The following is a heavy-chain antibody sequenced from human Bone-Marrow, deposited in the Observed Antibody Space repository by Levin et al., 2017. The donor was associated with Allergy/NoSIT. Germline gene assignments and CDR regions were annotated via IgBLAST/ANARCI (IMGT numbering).Heavy chain of an antibody. V-gene: IGHV3-64D*08. CDR1: GFIFSSYA. D-gene: IGHD2-15*01. J-gene: IGHJ1*01. CDR2: ISTDGGRT. CDR3: VKDCGVGTCYSEFFQH. Sequence: GGSLRLSCSASGFIFSSYAMHWVRQAPGKGLEYVSAISTDGGRTFYAGSVKGRFIISRDNSMNTLYLQMNSLGVEDMAIYFCVKDCGVGTCYSEFFQHWGQGTLVTVSS.